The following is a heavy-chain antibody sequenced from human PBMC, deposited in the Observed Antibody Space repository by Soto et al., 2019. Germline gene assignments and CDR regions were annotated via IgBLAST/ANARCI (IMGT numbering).Heavy chain of an antibody. D-gene: IGHD1-26*01. CDR2: INPNSGGT. V-gene: IGHV1-2*02. CDR1: GYTFTGYY. J-gene: IGHJ4*02. CDR3: ARVKGVGATWGLDY. Sequence: ASVKVSCKASGYTFTGYYMHWVRQAPGQGLEWMGWINPNSGGTNYAQKFQGRVTMTRDTSIGTAYMELSRPRSDDTAVYYCARVKGVGATWGLDYWGQGTLVTVSS.